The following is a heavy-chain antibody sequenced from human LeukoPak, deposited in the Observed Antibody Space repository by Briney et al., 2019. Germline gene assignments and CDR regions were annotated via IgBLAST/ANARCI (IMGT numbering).Heavy chain of an antibody. CDR2: IIFSGSDI. Sequence: GGSLRLSCAASGFSFSSYNMNWVRKAPGKGLEWVSSIIFSGSDIYYGGSVKGRFTISRDNSKNTLYLQMNSLRAEDTAVYYCARRSGSSKRDYYFDYWGQGTLVTVSS. D-gene: IGHD1-26*01. J-gene: IGHJ4*02. CDR3: ARRSGSSKRDYYFDY. CDR1: GFSFSSYN. V-gene: IGHV3-21*04.